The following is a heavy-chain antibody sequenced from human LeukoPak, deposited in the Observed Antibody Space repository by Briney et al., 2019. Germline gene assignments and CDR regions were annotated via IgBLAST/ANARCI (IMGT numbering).Heavy chain of an antibody. J-gene: IGHJ6*03. CDR2: IRYDGSHK. CDR1: GFNFSSYG. CDR3: AKGSGYEHNYYYYYMDV. D-gene: IGHD5-12*01. V-gene: IGHV3-30*02. Sequence: GGSLRLSCATSGFNFSSYGMHWVRQAPGKGLEWVAFIRYDGSHKYYADSVKGRFTISRDNSKNTLYLQMDSLRAEDTAVYYCAKGSGYEHNYYYYYMDVWGKGTTVTISS.